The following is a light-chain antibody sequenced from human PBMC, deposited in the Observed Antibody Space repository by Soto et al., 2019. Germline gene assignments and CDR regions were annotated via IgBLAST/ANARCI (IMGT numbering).Light chain of an antibody. J-gene: IGKJ2*01. V-gene: IGKV3-15*01. CDR3: QQYNNWPPYT. CDR2: GAS. Sequence: ERVMTQSPATLSVSPGERATLSCRASQTVSSNLAWYQQKPGQAPRLLIYGASTRATGIPARFSGSGSGTEFTLTISSPQSEDFAVYYCQQYNNWPPYTFGQGTKVDIK. CDR1: QTVSSN.